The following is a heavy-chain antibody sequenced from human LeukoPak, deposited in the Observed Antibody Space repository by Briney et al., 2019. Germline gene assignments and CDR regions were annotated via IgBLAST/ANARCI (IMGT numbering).Heavy chain of an antibody. J-gene: IGHJ3*02. CDR2: ISSNGGST. CDR3: ARSPTSPVKYETEKGAFDI. V-gene: IGHV3-64*01. Sequence: PGRSLRLSCAASGFTFSSYAMHWVRQAPGKGLEYVSAISSNGGSTYYANSVKGRFTISRDNSKNTLYLQMGSLRAEDMAVYYCARSPTSPVKYETEKGAFDIWGQGTMVTVSS. CDR1: GFTFSSYA. D-gene: IGHD1-14*01.